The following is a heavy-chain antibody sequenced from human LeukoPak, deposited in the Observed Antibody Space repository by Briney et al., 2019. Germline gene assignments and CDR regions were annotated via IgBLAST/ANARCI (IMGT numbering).Heavy chain of an antibody. Sequence: SETLSLTCAVYGGSFSGYYWSWIRQPPGKGLEWIGEINHSGSTNYNPSLKSRVTISVDTSKNQFSLKLSSVTAADTAVYYYARGELVAAFDYWGQGTLVTVSS. CDR1: GGSFSGYY. D-gene: IGHD2-15*01. CDR3: ARGELVAAFDY. J-gene: IGHJ4*02. V-gene: IGHV4-34*01. CDR2: INHSGST.